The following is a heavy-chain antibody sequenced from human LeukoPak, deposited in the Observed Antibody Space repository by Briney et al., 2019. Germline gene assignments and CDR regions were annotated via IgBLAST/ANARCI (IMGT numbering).Heavy chain of an antibody. Sequence: GGSLRLSCAASRFTVSSNYMSWVRQAPGEGLEWVSVIYSDGSTYYADSVKGRFTISRDNSKNTLYLQMNSLRAEDTAVYYCARASDSPAWGQGTLVTVSS. CDR3: ARASDSPA. J-gene: IGHJ3*01. V-gene: IGHV3-66*01. CDR1: RFTVSSNY. D-gene: IGHD2-21*01. CDR2: IYSDGST.